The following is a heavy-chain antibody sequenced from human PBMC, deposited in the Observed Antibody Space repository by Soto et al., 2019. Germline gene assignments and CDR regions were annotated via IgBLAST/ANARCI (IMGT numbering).Heavy chain of an antibody. D-gene: IGHD2-2*02. V-gene: IGHV1-69*01. CDR3: ARVGDGCSSSSCYTRYYYYGMDV. CDR1: GGTFSSYA. CDR2: IIPIFGTA. J-gene: IGHJ6*02. Sequence: QVQLVQSGAEVKKPGSSVKVSCKASGGTFSSYAISWVRQAPGQGLEWMGGIIPIFGTANYAQKFQGRVTITADESRRTAYKELSSLRSEDTAVDYCARVGDGCSSSSCYTRYYYYGMDVWGQGTTVTVSS.